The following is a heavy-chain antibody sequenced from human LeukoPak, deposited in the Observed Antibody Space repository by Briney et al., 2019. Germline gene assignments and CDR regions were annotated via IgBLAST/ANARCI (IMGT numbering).Heavy chain of an antibody. Sequence: GGSLRLSCAASGFTFSSYGMHWVRQAPGKGLEWVAFIRHDGSNKYYADSVKGRFTISRDNAKNSLYLQMNSLRAEDTAVYYCARDQVAVNYYYYYYMDVWGKGTTVTVSS. CDR3: ARDQVAVNYYYYYYMDV. V-gene: IGHV3-30*02. CDR1: GFTFSSYG. CDR2: IRHDGSNK. D-gene: IGHD6-19*01. J-gene: IGHJ6*03.